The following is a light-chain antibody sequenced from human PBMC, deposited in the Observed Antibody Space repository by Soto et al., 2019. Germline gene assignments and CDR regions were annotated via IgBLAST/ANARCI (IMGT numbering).Light chain of an antibody. J-gene: IGLJ2*01. CDR3: ISYTTTGALV. Sequence: QSALTQPASVSGSPGQSITISCTGTIYDVGAYHYVSWYKQFPGKAPKLILYEVSNRPSGISNRFSGFRSGSTASLTVSGLQPEDDAHYYCISYTTTGALVFGGGTKLTVL. V-gene: IGLV2-14*01. CDR2: EVS. CDR1: IYDVGAYHY.